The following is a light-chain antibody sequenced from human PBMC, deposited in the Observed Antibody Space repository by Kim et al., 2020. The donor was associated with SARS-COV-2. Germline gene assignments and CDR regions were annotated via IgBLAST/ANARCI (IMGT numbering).Light chain of an antibody. CDR2: GLS. CDR3: QQSYESPPT. J-gene: IGKJ1*01. Sequence: AAVGTRVTITCLPSKGIGKFFNWYRQNARGSPKLLIYGLSSLRSGVPSSFSGSGSGTDFSLTISRLQPEYFATYYCQQSYESPPTFVQGTKVDIK. CDR1: KGIGKF. V-gene: IGKV1-39*01.